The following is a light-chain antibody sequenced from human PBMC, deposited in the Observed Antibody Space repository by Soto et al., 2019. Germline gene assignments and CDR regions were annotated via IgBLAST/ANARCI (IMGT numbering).Light chain of an antibody. V-gene: IGKV1-5*03. CDR2: KSS. CDR3: QQYNSFCT. Sequence: DIEMTQSPSTLSASVGDRVTITCRASQSISSRLAWYQQKPGKAPKLLIYKSSSLESGVPPRFSGSGSGTECTLTISSLQPDDFATYFCQQYNSFCTLGQGTKLEI. J-gene: IGKJ2*02. CDR1: QSISSR.